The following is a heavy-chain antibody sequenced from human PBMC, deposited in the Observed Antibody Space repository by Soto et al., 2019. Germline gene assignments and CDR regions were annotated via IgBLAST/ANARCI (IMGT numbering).Heavy chain of an antibody. Sequence: PGGSLRLSCAASGFTFSSYGMHWVRQAPGKGLEWVAVISYDGSNKYYADSVKGRFTISRDNSKNTLYLQMNSLRAEDTAVYYCAKVGGDCSSTSCYDDYYYGMDVWGQGTTLTVSS. V-gene: IGHV3-30*18. J-gene: IGHJ6*02. CDR2: ISYDGSNK. CDR3: AKVGGDCSSTSCYDDYYYGMDV. D-gene: IGHD2-2*01. CDR1: GFTFSSYG.